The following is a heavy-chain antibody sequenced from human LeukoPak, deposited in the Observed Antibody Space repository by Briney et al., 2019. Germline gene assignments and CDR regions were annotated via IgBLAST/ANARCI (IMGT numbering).Heavy chain of an antibody. CDR2: ISYSGSA. J-gene: IGHJ3*02. Sequence: SETLSLTCTVSGGSISGHYWTWIRQPPGKGLEWIGYISYSGSANYNPSLKSRATISVDTSKNQFSLKLNSVTAADTAVFYCARVDTYHFDSSGPDAFDIWGQGTMVTVSS. D-gene: IGHD3-22*01. CDR3: ARVDTYHFDSSGPDAFDI. V-gene: IGHV4-59*11. CDR1: GGSISGHY.